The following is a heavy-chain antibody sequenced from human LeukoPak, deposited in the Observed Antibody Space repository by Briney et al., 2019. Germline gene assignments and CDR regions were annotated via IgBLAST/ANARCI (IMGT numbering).Heavy chain of an antibody. V-gene: IGHV3-30-3*01. Sequence: PGGSLRLSCAASGFTFSSYAMHWVRQAPGKGLEWVAVISYDGSNKYYADSVKGRFTISRDNSKNTLSLQMNSLRAEDTAVYYCARDLTVTTNFYYGMDVWGQGTTVTVSS. D-gene: IGHD4-11*01. J-gene: IGHJ6*02. CDR3: ARDLTVTTNFYYGMDV. CDR1: GFTFSSYA. CDR2: ISYDGSNK.